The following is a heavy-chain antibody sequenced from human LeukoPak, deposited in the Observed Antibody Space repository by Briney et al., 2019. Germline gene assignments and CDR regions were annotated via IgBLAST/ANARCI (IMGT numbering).Heavy chain of an antibody. CDR1: TVTFNNYW. Sequence: GGSLRLSCAASTVTFNNYWMSWVRQAPGKGLEWVANMKEDGSEKYYVDSVEGRFTISRDSAKNSLYLQMNSLRAEDTAVYYCAMPPILTGYLTPSYFDYWGQGTLVTVSS. J-gene: IGHJ4*02. V-gene: IGHV3-7*01. D-gene: IGHD3-9*01. CDR2: MKEDGSEK. CDR3: AMPPILTGYLTPSYFDY.